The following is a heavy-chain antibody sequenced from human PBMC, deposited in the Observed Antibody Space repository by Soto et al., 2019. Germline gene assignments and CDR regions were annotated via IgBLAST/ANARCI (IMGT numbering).Heavy chain of an antibody. J-gene: IGHJ5*02. CDR3: ARDPSAAAGTFPWFDP. V-gene: IGHV1-2*04. CDR1: GYTFTGYY. CDR2: INPNSGGT. D-gene: IGHD6-13*01. Sequence: ASVKVSCKASGYTFTGYYMHWLRQAPGQGLEWMGWINPNSGGTNYAQKFQGWVTMTRDTSISTAYMELSRLRSDDTAVYYCARDPSAAAGTFPWFDPWGQGTLVTVSS.